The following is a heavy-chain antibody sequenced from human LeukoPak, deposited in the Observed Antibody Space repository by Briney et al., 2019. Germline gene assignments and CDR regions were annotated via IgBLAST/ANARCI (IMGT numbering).Heavy chain of an antibody. Sequence: PSETLSLTCAVYGGSFSGYYWSWIRQPPGKGLEWIGEINHSGSTNYNPSLKSRVTTSVDTSKNQFSLKLSSVTAADTAVYYCARDQSDYSIAFDIWGQGTMVTVSS. V-gene: IGHV4-34*01. D-gene: IGHD2-15*01. J-gene: IGHJ3*02. CDR2: INHSGST. CDR3: ARDQSDYSIAFDI. CDR1: GGSFSGYY.